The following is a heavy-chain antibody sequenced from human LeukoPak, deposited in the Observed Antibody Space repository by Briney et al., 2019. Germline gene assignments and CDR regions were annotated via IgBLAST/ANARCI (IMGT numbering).Heavy chain of an antibody. Sequence: PSETLSLTCAVSGGSISSFYWNWFRQPPGKGLEWIGYIYYSGNTHYNPSLKSRVTMSVDTSKNQLSLKVSSVTAADTAFYYCARVKGSFSKYYFDYWGQGTLVTVSS. CDR3: ARVKGSFSKYYFDY. V-gene: IGHV4-59*01. CDR2: IYYSGNT. J-gene: IGHJ4*02. D-gene: IGHD2/OR15-2a*01. CDR1: GGSISSFY.